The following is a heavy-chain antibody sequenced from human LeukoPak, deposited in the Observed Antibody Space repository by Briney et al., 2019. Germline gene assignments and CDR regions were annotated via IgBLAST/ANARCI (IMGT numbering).Heavy chain of an antibody. CDR3: ARAVAYCGGDCYPVFDY. V-gene: IGHV3-74*01. J-gene: IGHJ4*02. D-gene: IGHD2-21*02. CDR1: GFTFSSYW. CDR2: INSDGSST. Sequence: GGSLRLSCAASGFTFSSYWMHWVRQAPGKGLVWVSRINSDGSSTSYADSVKGRFTISRDNAKNTLYLQMNSLRAEDTAVYYCARAVAYCGGDCYPVFDYWGQGTLVTVSS.